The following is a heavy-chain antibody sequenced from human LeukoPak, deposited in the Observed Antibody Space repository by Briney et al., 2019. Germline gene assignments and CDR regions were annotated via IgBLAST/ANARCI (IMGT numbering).Heavy chain of an antibody. J-gene: IGHJ6*03. CDR1: GGSISSSSYY. Sequence: PSETLSLTCTVSGGSISSSSYYWGWIRQPPGKGLEWIGSIHYSGSTNYNPSLKSRVTISVDTSKNQFSLKLSSVTAADTAVYYCARESCSSTSCLYYYYMDVWGKGTTVTISS. CDR3: ARESCSSTSCLYYYYMDV. CDR2: IHYSGST. V-gene: IGHV4-39*01. D-gene: IGHD2-2*01.